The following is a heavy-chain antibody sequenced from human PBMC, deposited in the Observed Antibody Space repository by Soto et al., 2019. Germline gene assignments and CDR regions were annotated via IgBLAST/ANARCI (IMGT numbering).Heavy chain of an antibody. D-gene: IGHD3-10*01. J-gene: IGHJ4*02. CDR2: IIPILGIA. V-gene: IGHV1-69*02. Sequence: QVQLVQSGAEVKKPGSSVKVSCKASGGTFSSYTISWVRQAPGQGLEWMGRIIPILGIANYAQKFQGRVTLTADKATNTAYMELSSLRSADTAVYYCASEYGSGSPWGQGTLVTVSS. CDR3: ASEYGSGSP. CDR1: GGTFSSYT.